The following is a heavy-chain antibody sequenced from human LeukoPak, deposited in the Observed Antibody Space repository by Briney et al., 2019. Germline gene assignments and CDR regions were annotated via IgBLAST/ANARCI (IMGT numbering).Heavy chain of an antibody. CDR1: GFTFSSYA. V-gene: IGHV3-23*01. J-gene: IGHJ4*02. D-gene: IGHD2-15*01. CDR3: AKDSDVVVVAATSFDY. Sequence: GESLRLSCAASGFTFSSYAMSWVRQAPGKGLEWVSAISGSGGSTYYADSVKGRFTISRDNSKNTLYLQMNSLRAEDTAVYYCAKDSDVVVVAATSFDYWGQGTLVTVSS. CDR2: ISGSGGST.